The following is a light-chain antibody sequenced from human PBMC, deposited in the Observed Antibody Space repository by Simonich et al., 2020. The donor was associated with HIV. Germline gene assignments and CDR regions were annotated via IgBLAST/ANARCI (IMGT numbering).Light chain of an antibody. J-gene: IGKJ1*01. CDR3: QQYYSTPPT. CDR2: WAS. V-gene: IGKV4-1*01. Sequence: DFVMTQSPDSLAVSLGERATINCKSSQSILYNSNNKNYLAWDQQKPGQPPKLLIYWASTRESGVPDRFRGSGSGTDFTLTISSLQAEDVALYYCQQYYSTPPTFGQGTKVEIK. CDR1: QSILYNSNNKNY.